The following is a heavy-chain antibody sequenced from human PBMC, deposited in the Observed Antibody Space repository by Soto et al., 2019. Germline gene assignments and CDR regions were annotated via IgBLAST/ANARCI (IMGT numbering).Heavy chain of an antibody. V-gene: IGHV5-51*01. D-gene: IGHD6-13*01. CDR3: ARQGIAAAGLSTRGFYYGMDV. Sequence: GESLKISCKGSGYSFTSYWIGWVRQMPGKGLEWMGIIYPGDSDTRYSPSFQGQVTISADKSISTAYLQWSSLKASDTAMYYCARQGIAAAGLSTRGFYYGMDVWGQGTTVSVSS. J-gene: IGHJ6*02. CDR1: GYSFTSYW. CDR2: IYPGDSDT.